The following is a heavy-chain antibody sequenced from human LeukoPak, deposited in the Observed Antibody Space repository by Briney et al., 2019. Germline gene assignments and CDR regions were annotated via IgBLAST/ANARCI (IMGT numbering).Heavy chain of an antibody. CDR3: ARDRSSGAFDY. CDR1: GFTFSSYG. D-gene: IGHD2-15*01. CDR2: IWHDGSNK. Sequence: GGSLRLSCAASGFTFSSYGMHWVRQAPGRGLEWVAIIWHDGSNKYYADSVKGRFTISRDNSKNTLDLQMNSLRAEDTTVYYCARDRSSGAFDYWGQGTLVTVSS. J-gene: IGHJ4*02. V-gene: IGHV3-33*01.